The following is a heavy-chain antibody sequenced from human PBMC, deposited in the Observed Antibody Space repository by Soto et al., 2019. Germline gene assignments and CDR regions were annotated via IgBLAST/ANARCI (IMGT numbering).Heavy chain of an antibody. CDR1: GYTFTSYY. J-gene: IGHJ5*02. Sequence: QVQLVQSGAEVKKPGASVKVSCKASGYTFTSYYIHWVRQAPGQGLEWMGIIDPSGGGTSYAQKFQGRLTMTRDTPTSTVYMELSSLRSEDTAVYYCARDRVDCSGGNCWRSVEDTWGQGTLVTVSS. CDR3: ARDRVDCSGGNCWRSVEDT. V-gene: IGHV1-46*01. D-gene: IGHD2-15*01. CDR2: IDPSGGGT.